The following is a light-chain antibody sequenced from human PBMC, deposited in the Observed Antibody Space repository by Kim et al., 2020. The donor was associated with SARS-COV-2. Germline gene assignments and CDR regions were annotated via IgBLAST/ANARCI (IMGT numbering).Light chain of an antibody. CDR3: CSYAGSYSKI. CDR1: SSDVGGYDY. CDR2: DVT. Sequence: GQSVTISCTGTSSDVGGYDYVSWYQQHPGKAPKLMIYDVTKRPSGVPDRFSGSKSGNTASLTISGLQAEDEGDYYCCSYAGSYSKIFGGGTKLTVL. V-gene: IGLV2-11*01. J-gene: IGLJ2*01.